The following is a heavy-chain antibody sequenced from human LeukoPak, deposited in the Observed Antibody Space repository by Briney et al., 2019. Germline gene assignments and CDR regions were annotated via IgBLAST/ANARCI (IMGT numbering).Heavy chain of an antibody. CDR3: ARDHGSAYYRAPRH. CDR1: GYSLTTYY. V-gene: IGHV1-46*01. CDR2: INPSGGST. Sequence: GASVKVSCKASGYSLTTYYIHWVRQAPGQGLEWMGIINPSGGSTTYAQKFQGRVTMTRDTSTSTVYMELSSLRSEDTAVYYCARDHGSAYYRAPRHWGQGTLVTVSS. D-gene: IGHD3-10*01. J-gene: IGHJ4*02.